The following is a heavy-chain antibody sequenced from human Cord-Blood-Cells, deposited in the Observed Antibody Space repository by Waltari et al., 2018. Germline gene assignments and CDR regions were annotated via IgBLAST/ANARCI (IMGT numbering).Heavy chain of an antibody. J-gene: IGHJ4*02. Sequence: QVQLVESGGGVVQPGRSLRLSCAASGFTFSSYAMHWVRQAPGKGLEGVAVITDDGSNKYYADSVKGRFTISRDNSKNTLYLQMNSLRAEDTAVYYCARDYTYDDFWSGYYWGQGTLVTVSS. D-gene: IGHD3-3*01. CDR2: ITDDGSNK. V-gene: IGHV3-30-3*01. CDR3: ARDYTYDDFWSGYY. CDR1: GFTFSSYA.